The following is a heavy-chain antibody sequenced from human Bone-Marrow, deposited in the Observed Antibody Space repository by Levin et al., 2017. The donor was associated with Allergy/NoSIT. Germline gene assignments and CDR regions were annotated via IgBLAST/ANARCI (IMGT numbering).Heavy chain of an antibody. D-gene: IGHD3-16*01. CDR1: GFPFDAYP. V-gene: IGHV3-23*01. CDR2: ISGTGSRT. Sequence: GGSLRLSCAASGFPFDAYPMTWVRQAPGKGLESVSGISGTGSRTFYADSVKGRFTISRDNSKNTLSLQMSRLRAEDTATYYCARFATFGDFFYYGLDVWGQGTTVTVSS. CDR3: ARFATFGDFFYYGLDV. J-gene: IGHJ6*02.